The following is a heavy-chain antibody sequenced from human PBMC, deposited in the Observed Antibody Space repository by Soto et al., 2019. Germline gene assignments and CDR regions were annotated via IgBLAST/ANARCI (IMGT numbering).Heavy chain of an antibody. CDR3: ATLPPRIVVVFTEMPT. D-gene: IGHD2-21*01. CDR1: GGSISRSYW. V-gene: IGHV4-4*02. Sequence: SETLSLTCAVSGGSISRSYWWTWVRQAPGKGLQWIGGFYHSGITNYNPSLRSRVSMSVDKSNNEFSLSLTSVTAADTAVYYCATLPPRIVVVFTEMPTWGQGXLVTVSS. CDR2: FYHSGIT. J-gene: IGHJ5*02.